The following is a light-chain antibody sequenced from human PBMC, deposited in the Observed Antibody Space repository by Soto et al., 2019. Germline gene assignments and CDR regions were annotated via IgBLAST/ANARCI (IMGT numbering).Light chain of an antibody. V-gene: IGKV1-39*01. J-gene: IGKJ5*01. CDR3: QQSYQMPR. Sequence: TQSPSSQAASVGDRHTLTCRASRNVSIYLNWYQHKPGKGPTLLIHATSNLQIGVPSRFSGSGSGTEFTLHIRSSDRDDVGTYYCQQSYQMPRFGQGARREI. CDR2: ATS. CDR1: RNVSIY.